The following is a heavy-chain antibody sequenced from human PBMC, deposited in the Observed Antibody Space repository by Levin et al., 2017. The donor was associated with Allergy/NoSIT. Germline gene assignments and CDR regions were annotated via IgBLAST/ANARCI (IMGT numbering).Heavy chain of an antibody. CDR2: IWADGSKK. V-gene: IGHV3-30*02. Sequence: PGGSLRLSCAASGFTFSSYGMHWVRQVPGKGLEWVAVIWADGSKKYYADSVKGRFTISRDNSKNTLYLQMNSLRAEDTAVYYCAKDVYGSGWYALADDAVEMWGQGTKVSVSS. CDR1: GFTFSSYG. CDR3: AKDVYGSGWYALADDAVEM. D-gene: IGHD6-19*01. J-gene: IGHJ3*02.